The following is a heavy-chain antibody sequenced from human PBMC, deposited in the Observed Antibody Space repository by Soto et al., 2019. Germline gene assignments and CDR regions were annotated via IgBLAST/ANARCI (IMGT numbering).Heavy chain of an antibody. CDR2: INPNNDGT. D-gene: IGHD1-26*01. J-gene: IGHJ4*02. V-gene: IGHV1-2*02. Sequence: SVKVSCKASGNTFTGYYIHWVRQAPGQGLEWMGWINPNNDGTTYAEKFQGRVTMTRDTSTSTAYMELSRLRSDDTAVYYCARDLGGSRDSWGQGTLVTVSS. CDR1: GNTFTGYY. CDR3: ARDLGGSRDS.